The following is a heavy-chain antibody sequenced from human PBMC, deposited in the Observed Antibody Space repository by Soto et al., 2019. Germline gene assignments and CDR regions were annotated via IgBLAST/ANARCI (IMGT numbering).Heavy chain of an antibody. D-gene: IGHD2-21*02. J-gene: IGHJ6*02. CDR1: GFTFSSYG. V-gene: IGHV3-30*18. Sequence: PGGSLRLSCAASGFTFSSYGMHWVRQAPGKGLEWVAVISYDGSNKYYADSVKGRFTISRDNSKNTLYRQMNSLRAEDTAVYYCAKERAHCGGDCYYYYGMDVWGQGTTVTVSS. CDR2: ISYDGSNK. CDR3: AKERAHCGGDCYYYYGMDV.